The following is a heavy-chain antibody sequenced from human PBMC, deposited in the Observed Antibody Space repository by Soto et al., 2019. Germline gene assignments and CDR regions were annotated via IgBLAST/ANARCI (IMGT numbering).Heavy chain of an antibody. J-gene: IGHJ5*02. CDR1: GGYISSGGYS. CDR3: ARVVHFSSTSCDWFDP. V-gene: IGHV4-30-2*06. CDR2: IYTSGST. Sequence: SETLSLTCAVSGGYISSGGYSWSWIRQSPGKGLEWIGYIYTSGSTYYNPSLKIRLTISVDRSKNQFSLNLSSVTAADTAVYYCARVVHFSSTSCDWFDPWGQGTLVTVYS. D-gene: IGHD2-2*01.